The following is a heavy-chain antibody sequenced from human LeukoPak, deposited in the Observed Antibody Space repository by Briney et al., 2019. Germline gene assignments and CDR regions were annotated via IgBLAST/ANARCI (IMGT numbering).Heavy chain of an antibody. J-gene: IGHJ4*02. CDR1: GGSVSSGSYY. CDR3: AREPGETDEGFEY. D-gene: IGHD1-14*01. V-gene: IGHV4-61*01. CDR2: ICYSGST. Sequence: SETLSLTCTVSGGSVSSGSYYWNWIRQPPGKVLEWIGHICYSGSTDYNPSLKSRVTISADTSKNQFSLKMTSVTAADTAVYYCAREPGETDEGFEYWGQGTLVTVSS.